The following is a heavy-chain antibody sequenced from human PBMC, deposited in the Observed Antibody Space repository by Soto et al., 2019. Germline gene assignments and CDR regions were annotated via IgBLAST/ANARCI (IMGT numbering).Heavy chain of an antibody. Sequence: PGGSLRLSCAASGFPFSSYWMGWVRQAPGKGLEWVANIKQDGSEKYYVDSVKGRFTISRDNAKNSLYLQMNSLRAEDTAVYYCARVPNIAAAGTGFDYWGQGTLVTVSS. CDR3: ARVPNIAAAGTGFDY. J-gene: IGHJ4*02. V-gene: IGHV3-7*05. CDR1: GFPFSSYW. CDR2: IKQDGSEK. D-gene: IGHD6-13*01.